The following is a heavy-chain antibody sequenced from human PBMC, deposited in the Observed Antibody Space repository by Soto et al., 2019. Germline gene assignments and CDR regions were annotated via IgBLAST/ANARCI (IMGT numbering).Heavy chain of an antibody. D-gene: IGHD6-6*01. Sequence: GGSLRLSCAASGFTFSSYAMHWVRQAPGKGLEWVAVISYDGSNKHYADSVKGRFTISRDNSKNTLYLQMNSLRAEDTAVYYCASSADISSSSGRYYYGMDVWGQGTTVTVSS. CDR2: ISYDGSNK. CDR1: GFTFSSYA. J-gene: IGHJ6*02. CDR3: ASSADISSSSGRYYYGMDV. V-gene: IGHV3-30-3*01.